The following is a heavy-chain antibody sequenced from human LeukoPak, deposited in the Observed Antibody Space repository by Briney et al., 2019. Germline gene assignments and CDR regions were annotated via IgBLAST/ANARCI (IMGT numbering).Heavy chain of an antibody. V-gene: IGHV3-21*04. J-gene: IGHJ4*02. CDR3: AKAPVTTCSGAYCYPFDY. Sequence: GGSLRLSCAASGFTFSSYSMNWVRQAPGKGLEWVSSISSSSSYIYYADSVKGRFTISRDNAKNSLYLQMNSLRAEDTAVYYCAKAPVTTCSGAYCYPFDYWGQGTLVTVSS. CDR2: ISSSSSYI. CDR1: GFTFSSYS. D-gene: IGHD2-21*01.